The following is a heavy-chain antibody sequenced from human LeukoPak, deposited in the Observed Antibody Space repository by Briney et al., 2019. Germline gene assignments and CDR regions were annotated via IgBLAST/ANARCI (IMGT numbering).Heavy chain of an antibody. Sequence: GGSLRLSCAASGFSFSTYWMDWVRQAPGKGLEWVGNINEDGSEKHYVDSVRGRFTISRDNARNSVYLQMSALRDEDTAVYSCTSDFVFWGQGSLVTASS. J-gene: IGHJ4*02. V-gene: IGHV3-7*01. CDR2: INEDGSEK. CDR3: TSDFVF. D-gene: IGHD3-3*01. CDR1: GFSFSTYW.